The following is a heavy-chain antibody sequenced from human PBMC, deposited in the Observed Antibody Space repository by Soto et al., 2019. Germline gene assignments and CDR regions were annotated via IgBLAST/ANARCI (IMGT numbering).Heavy chain of an antibody. CDR1: GGTFSSYA. Sequence: GASVKVSCKASGGTFSSYAISWVRQAPGQGLEWMGGIIPIFGTANYAQKFQGRVTITADESTSTAYMELSSLRSEDTAVYYCAREGIAARPEWFDPWGQGTLVTVSS. D-gene: IGHD6-6*01. CDR2: IIPIFGTA. V-gene: IGHV1-69*13. J-gene: IGHJ5*02. CDR3: AREGIAARPEWFDP.